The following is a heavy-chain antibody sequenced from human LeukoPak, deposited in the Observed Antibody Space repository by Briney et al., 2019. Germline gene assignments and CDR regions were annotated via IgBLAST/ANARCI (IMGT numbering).Heavy chain of an antibody. D-gene: IGHD1-26*01. CDR3: ARESGDRPGFPGC. CDR2: LYSGGNT. CDR1: GFTVNSNY. V-gene: IGHV3-53*01. J-gene: IGHJ4*02. Sequence: GGSLRLSCAASGFTVNSNYMSWVRRAPGKGLEWVSTLYSGGNTYYADSVKGRFTISRDDSRNTLYLQMNNLRVEDTAVYYCARESGDRPGFPGCWGPGALVTVSS.